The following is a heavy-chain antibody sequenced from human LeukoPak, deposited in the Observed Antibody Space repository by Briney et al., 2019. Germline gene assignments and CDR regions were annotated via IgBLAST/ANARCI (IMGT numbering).Heavy chain of an antibody. D-gene: IGHD6-19*01. CDR1: GFTFSDSA. CDR3: TGGSGWYSPDY. Sequence: PGGSLRLSCAASGFTFSDSAMNWVRQASGKGLEWVGHIRGKTNSYATAYAASVRGRFTISRDDSKNTAYLQMNSLKTEGTAVYYCTGGSGWYSPDYWGQGTLVTVSS. V-gene: IGHV3-73*01. CDR2: IRGKTNSYAT. J-gene: IGHJ4*02.